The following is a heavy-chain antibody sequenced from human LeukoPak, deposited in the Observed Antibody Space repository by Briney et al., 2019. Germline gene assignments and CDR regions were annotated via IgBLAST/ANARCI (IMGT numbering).Heavy chain of an antibody. J-gene: IGHJ6*02. D-gene: IGHD1-14*01. CDR3: ARTQPSPYYYYGMDV. CDR1: GYSFTSYW. Sequence: GGSLKISCKGSGYSFTSYWIGWERQMPGKGLEWMGIIYPGDSDTRYSPSFQGQVTISADKSISTAYLQWSSLKASDTAMYYCARTQPSPYYYYGMDVWGQGTTVTVSS. V-gene: IGHV5-51*01. CDR2: IYPGDSDT.